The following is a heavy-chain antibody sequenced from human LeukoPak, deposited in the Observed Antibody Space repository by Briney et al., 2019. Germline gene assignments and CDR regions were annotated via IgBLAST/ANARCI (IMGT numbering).Heavy chain of an antibody. D-gene: IGHD3-10*01. J-gene: IGHJ4*02. Sequence: SETLSLTCTVSGGSISSGSYYWSWIRQPAGKGLEWIGRIYTSGSTNYNPSLKSRVTISVDTSKNQFSLKLSSVTAADTAVYYCARHKGSGNLIDYWGQGTLVTVSS. CDR3: ARHKGSGNLIDY. CDR2: IYTSGST. CDR1: GGSISSGSYY. V-gene: IGHV4-61*02.